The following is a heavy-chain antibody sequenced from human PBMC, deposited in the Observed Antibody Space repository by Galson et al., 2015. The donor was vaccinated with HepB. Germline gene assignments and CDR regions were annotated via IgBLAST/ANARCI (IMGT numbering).Heavy chain of an antibody. CDR3: AKVRSSWTGAFDI. CDR1: GSTFSIYA. Sequence: SLRLSCAASGSTFSIYAMNWVRQAPGKGLEWVSGISGSSGSTYYADSVKGRFTISRDNSKNTLYLQMNSLRAEDTAVYYCAKVRSSWTGAFDIWGQGTMVTVSS. CDR2: ISGSSGST. D-gene: IGHD6-13*01. V-gene: IGHV3-23*01. J-gene: IGHJ3*02.